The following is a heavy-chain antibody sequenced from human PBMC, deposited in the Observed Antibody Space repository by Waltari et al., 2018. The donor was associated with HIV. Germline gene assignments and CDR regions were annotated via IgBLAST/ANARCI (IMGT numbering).Heavy chain of an antibody. Sequence: EVQLVQSGAEVKKPGEYLKISCKGSGYSFTSYRIGGVRQRPGKGLGWMGIIYPGDSDTRYSPSFQGQVTISADKSISTAYLQWSSLKASDTAMYYCARLANYDYVWGSWLMGGMDVWGQGTTVTVSS. V-gene: IGHV5-51*03. J-gene: IGHJ6*02. D-gene: IGHD3-16*01. CDR1: GYSFTSYR. CDR3: ARLANYDYVWGSWLMGGMDV. CDR2: IYPGDSDT.